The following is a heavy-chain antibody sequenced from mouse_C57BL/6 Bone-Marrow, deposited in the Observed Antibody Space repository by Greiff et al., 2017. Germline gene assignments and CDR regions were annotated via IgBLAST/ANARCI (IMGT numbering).Heavy chain of an antibody. CDR3: ARHLEWYFDV. Sequence: QVQLQQSGAELVRPGTSVKMSCKASGYTFTNYWIGWAKQRPGHGLEWIGDIYPGGGYTTYNEKFKGKATLTADKSSSTAYMQFSSLTSEDAAIYYCARHLEWYFDVWGTGTTVTVSS. CDR1: GYTFTNYW. CDR2: IYPGGGYT. J-gene: IGHJ1*03. V-gene: IGHV1-63*01.